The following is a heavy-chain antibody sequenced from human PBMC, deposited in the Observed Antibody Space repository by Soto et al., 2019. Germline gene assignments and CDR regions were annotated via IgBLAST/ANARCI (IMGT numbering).Heavy chain of an antibody. J-gene: IGHJ6*03. CDR3: ARGVSNYDFWSGYSHYYYYMDV. Sequence: PSETLSLTCAVYGGSFSGYYWSWIRQPPRKGLEWIGEINHSGSTNYNPSLKSRVTISVDTSKSQFSLKLSSVTAADTAIYCCARGVSNYDFWSGYSHYYYYMDVWGKGTTVTVSS. CDR2: INHSGST. V-gene: IGHV4-34*01. D-gene: IGHD3-3*01. CDR1: GGSFSGYY.